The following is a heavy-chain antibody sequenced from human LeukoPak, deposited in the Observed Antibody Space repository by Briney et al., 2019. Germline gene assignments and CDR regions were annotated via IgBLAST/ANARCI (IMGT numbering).Heavy chain of an antibody. Sequence: PGGSLRLSCAASGFIFSSYAIHWVRQAPGKGLEWLALISYDGSNKYYADSLKGRFTISRDNSKNTLYLQMNSLRAEDTAVYYCARGDRGGYYSPDSWGQGTLVTVSS. V-gene: IGHV3-30*04. CDR2: ISYDGSNK. D-gene: IGHD5-24*01. J-gene: IGHJ4*02. CDR1: GFIFSSYA. CDR3: ARGDRGGYYSPDS.